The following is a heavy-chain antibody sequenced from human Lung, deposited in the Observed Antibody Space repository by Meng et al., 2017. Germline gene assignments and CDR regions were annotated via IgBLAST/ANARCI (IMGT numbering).Heavy chain of an antibody. CDR2: IKSNTDGGTT. CDR3: TWDDKAVSDY. D-gene: IGHD3-9*01. J-gene: IGHJ4*02. V-gene: IGHV3-15*01. CDR1: GFYFSNAW. Sequence: LVECWGVLVKLGGFLRLSCAASGFYFSNAWMSWVRQAPGKGLEWVGRIKSNTDGGTTEYAAPVTGRFTISRDDSKSTLNLHLSGLRTDDTGVYYCTWDDKAVSDYWGQGTLVTVSS.